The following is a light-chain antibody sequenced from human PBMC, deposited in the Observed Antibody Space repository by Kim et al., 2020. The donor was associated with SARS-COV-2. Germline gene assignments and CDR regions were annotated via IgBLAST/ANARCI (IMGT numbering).Light chain of an antibody. CDR2: ATS. Sequence: SPGARATLSCRASQSVNSDLAWYQQTPGQAPRLLIYATSTRATGVPARFSGSGSGTEFTLTISSLQSEDFAVYYCQQYSNWPPLTFGGGTKVDIK. CDR3: QQYSNWPPLT. CDR1: QSVNSD. J-gene: IGKJ4*01. V-gene: IGKV3-15*01.